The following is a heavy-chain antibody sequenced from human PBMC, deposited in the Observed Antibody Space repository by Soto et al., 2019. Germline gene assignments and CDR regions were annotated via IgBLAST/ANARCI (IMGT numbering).Heavy chain of an antibody. CDR3: AGQPRGGTYDMDV. Sequence: GGSLRLSCAASIVTFSTFDMHCVRQSPGKGLEWVALIWSDGSRAFYADFVQDRFFISRDNSRNTLYLQMNSLRDEDTAVYYCAGQPRGGTYDMDVWGQGTTVPVSS. V-gene: IGHV3-33*01. J-gene: IGHJ6*02. D-gene: IGHD3-16*01. CDR2: IWSDGSRA. CDR1: IVTFSTFD.